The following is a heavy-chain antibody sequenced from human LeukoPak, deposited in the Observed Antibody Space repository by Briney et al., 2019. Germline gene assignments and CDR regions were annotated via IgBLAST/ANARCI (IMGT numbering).Heavy chain of an antibody. CDR1: GGSISSYY. D-gene: IGHD4-17*01. J-gene: IGHJ4*02. V-gene: IGHV4-59*12. CDR3: ARRNDYGDRYYFDY. Sequence: LETLSLTCTVSGGSISSYYWSWIRQPAGKGLEWIGYIYYSGSTYYNPSLKSRVTISVDTSKNQFSLKLSSVTAADTAVYYCARRNDYGDRYYFDYWGQGTLVTASS. CDR2: IYYSGST.